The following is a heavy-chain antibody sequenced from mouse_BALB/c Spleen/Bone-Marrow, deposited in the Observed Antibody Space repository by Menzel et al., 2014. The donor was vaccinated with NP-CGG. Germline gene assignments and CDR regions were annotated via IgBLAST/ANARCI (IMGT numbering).Heavy chain of an antibody. CDR1: GYTFSSYW. J-gene: IGHJ1*01. V-gene: IGHV1-9*01. CDR3: GGGGGGGGYWYFDV. Sequence: VQRVESGAELMKPGASVKISCKATGYTFSSYWIEWVKQRPGHGLEWIGEILPGSGSTNYNEKFKGKATFTADTSSNTAYRQLSRLTSEDSAVYWCGGGGGGGGYWYFDVWGAGTTVTVSS. CDR2: ILPGSGST.